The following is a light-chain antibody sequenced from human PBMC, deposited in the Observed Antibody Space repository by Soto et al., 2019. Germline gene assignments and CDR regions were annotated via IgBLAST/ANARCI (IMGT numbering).Light chain of an antibody. V-gene: IGKV1-27*01. CDR3: QKFSAVPT. J-gene: IGKJ4*01. Sequence: DIQMTQSPSSLSASVGDRITITCRASKASYNYLAWYQQKPGKVPTLLISAASTLQSGVPSRFSGSGSGTDFTLTISSLQPEDVATYYCQKFSAVPTFGGGTKVEI. CDR2: AAS. CDR1: KASYNY.